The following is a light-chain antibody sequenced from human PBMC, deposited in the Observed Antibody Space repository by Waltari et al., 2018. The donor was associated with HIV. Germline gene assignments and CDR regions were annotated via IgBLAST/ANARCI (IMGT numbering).Light chain of an antibody. CDR3: NSRDSNNNHLGNV. J-gene: IGLJ1*01. V-gene: IGLV3-19*01. CDR1: SLSSYY. Sequence: SSELTQDPAVSVALGQTVRITCQGDSLSSYYASWYQQKPGQAPVFVIYGKNNRPSGIPDRFSGSSSGNTASLTITGAQAEDEADYYCNSRDSNNNHLGNVFGTGTKVTVL. CDR2: GKN.